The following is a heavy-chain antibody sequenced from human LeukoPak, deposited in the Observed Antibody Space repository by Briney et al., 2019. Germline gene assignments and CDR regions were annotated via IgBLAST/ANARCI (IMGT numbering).Heavy chain of an antibody. J-gene: IGHJ6*04. CDR1: VGTFSSYA. CDR2: IIPIFGTA. Sequence: GSSVKVSCKASVGTFSSYAISWVRQAPGQGLEWMGGIIPIFGTANYAQKFQGRVTITADESTSTAYMELSSLRSEDTAVYYCARRYGSSWPTEPYYYYGMDVWGKGTTVTVSS. V-gene: IGHV1-69*01. D-gene: IGHD6-13*01. CDR3: ARRYGSSWPTEPYYYYGMDV.